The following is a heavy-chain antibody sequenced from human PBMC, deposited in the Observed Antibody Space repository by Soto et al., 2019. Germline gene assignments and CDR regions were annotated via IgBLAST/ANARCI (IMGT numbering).Heavy chain of an antibody. CDR3: AREDSRGLNFDY. CDR2: IWYDGSNK. V-gene: IGHV3-33*01. J-gene: IGHJ4*02. D-gene: IGHD6-19*01. CDR1: GFTFSSYG. Sequence: GSLRLSCAASGFTFSSYGMHWVRQAPGKGLEWVAVIWYDGSNKYYADSVKGRFTISRDNSKNTLYLQMNSLRAEDTAVYYCAREDSRGLNFDYWGQGTLVTVS.